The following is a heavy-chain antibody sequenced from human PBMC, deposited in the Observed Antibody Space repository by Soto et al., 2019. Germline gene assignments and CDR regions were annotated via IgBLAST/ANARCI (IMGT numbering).Heavy chain of an antibody. V-gene: IGHV1-18*01. CDR3: ARDVGYYDFWSGYYFSPNVDSYYMDV. CDR1: GYTFTSYG. D-gene: IGHD3-3*01. Sequence: GASVKVSCKASGYTFTSYGISWVRQAPGQGLEWMGWISAYNGNTNYAQKLQGRVTMTTDTSTSTAYMELRSLRSDDTAVYYCARDVGYYDFWSGYYFSPNVDSYYMDVWGKGTTVTVSS. CDR2: ISAYNGNT. J-gene: IGHJ6*03.